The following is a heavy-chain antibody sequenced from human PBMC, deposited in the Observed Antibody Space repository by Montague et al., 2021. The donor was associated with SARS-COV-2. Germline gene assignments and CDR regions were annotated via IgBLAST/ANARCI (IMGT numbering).Heavy chain of an antibody. J-gene: IGHJ3*01. CDR2: ITSSSDYI. CDR1: GLTFSSYS. CDR3: ARGEMATISDSFDL. V-gene: IGHV3-21*01. Sequence: SLRLSCAASGLTFSSYSMVWVRQAPGKGLEWVSSITSSSDYIHYAVSVKGRFTISRDNDRNSLYLLMNSLRAEDTAVYYCARGEMATISDSFDLWGQGTMVTVSS. D-gene: IGHD5-24*01.